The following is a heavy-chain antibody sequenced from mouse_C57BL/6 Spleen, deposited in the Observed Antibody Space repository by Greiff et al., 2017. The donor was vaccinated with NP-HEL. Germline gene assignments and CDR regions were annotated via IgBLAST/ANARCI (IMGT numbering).Heavy chain of an antibody. J-gene: IGHJ2*01. Sequence: VQLQQPVPDLVMPVASVTLSCTASGYTFPRYWMPCVQQRPGQGLEWIGDLDPSDSYTNYNQKFKGKSTLTVDKSSSTAYMQLSSLTSEDSAVYYCARRGKVVADYWGQGTTLTVSS. V-gene: IGHV1-69*01. CDR1: GYTFPRYW. D-gene: IGHD1-1*01. CDR3: ARRGKVVADY. CDR2: LDPSDSYT.